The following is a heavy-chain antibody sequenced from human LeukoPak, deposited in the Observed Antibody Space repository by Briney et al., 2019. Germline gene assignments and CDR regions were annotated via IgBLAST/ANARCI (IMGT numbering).Heavy chain of an antibody. D-gene: IGHD5-18*01. CDR3: AESGYSYGNYFDY. CDR1: GGTFSSYA. V-gene: IGHV1-69*13. CDR2: IIPIFGTA. Sequence: SVKVSCKASGGTFSSYAISWVRQAPGHGLEWMGGIIPIFGTANYAQKFQGRVTITADESTSTAYMELSSLRSEDTAVYYCAESGYSYGNYFDYWGQGTLVTVSS. J-gene: IGHJ4*02.